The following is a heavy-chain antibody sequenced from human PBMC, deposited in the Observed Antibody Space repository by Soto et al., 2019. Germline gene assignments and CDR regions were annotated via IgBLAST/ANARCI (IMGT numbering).Heavy chain of an antibody. Sequence: ASVKVSCKASGYTFTGYYMHWVRQAPGQGLEWMGWINPNSGGTNYAQKFQGWVTMTRDTSISTAYMELSRLRSDDTAVYYCATSTVTTLTEYFQHWGQGTLVTVSS. D-gene: IGHD4-17*01. V-gene: IGHV1-2*04. CDR3: ATSTVTTLTEYFQH. CDR2: INPNSGGT. CDR1: GYTFTGYY. J-gene: IGHJ1*01.